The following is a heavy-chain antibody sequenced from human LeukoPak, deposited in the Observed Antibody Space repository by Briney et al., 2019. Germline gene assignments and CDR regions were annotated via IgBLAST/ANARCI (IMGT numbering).Heavy chain of an antibody. J-gene: IGHJ3*02. CDR1: GFTFSSYS. V-gene: IGHV3-21*01. CDR2: ISSSSSYI. CDR3: AREASFSSYGTAFDI. D-gene: IGHD5-18*01. Sequence: PGGSLRLSCAASGFTFSSYSMNWVRQAPGKGLEWVSSISSSSSYIYYADSVKGRFTISRDNAKNSLYLQMNSLRAEDTAVYYCAREASFSSYGTAFDIWGQGTMVTVSS.